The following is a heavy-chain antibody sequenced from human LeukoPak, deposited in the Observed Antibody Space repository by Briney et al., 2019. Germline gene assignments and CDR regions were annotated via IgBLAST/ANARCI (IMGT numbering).Heavy chain of an antibody. D-gene: IGHD1-26*01. V-gene: IGHV3-7*03. CDR3: ARGRRKELRKGNWFDP. J-gene: IGHJ5*02. CDR1: GFTFSSYW. CDR2: IKQDGSEK. Sequence: GGSLRLSCAASGFTFSSYWMSWVRQAPGKGLEWVANIKQDGSEKYYVDSVKGRFTISRDNAKNSLYLQMNSLRAEDTAVYYCARGRRKELRKGNWFDPWGQGTLVTVSS.